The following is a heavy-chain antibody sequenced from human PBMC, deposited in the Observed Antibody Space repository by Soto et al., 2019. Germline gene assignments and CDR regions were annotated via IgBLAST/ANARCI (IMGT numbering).Heavy chain of an antibody. CDR3: ARTTVTASYYYMDV. CDR2: ISTYNGNT. Sequence: QVQLVQSGAEVKQPEASVKVSCKASGYTFTNYGFTWVRQAPGQGLKWLGWISTYNGNTKYAQKVQGRLTMTTDTSTSTANMELTSLRSDDTALYYCARTTVTASYYYMDVWGKGSTVTVSS. D-gene: IGHD4-17*01. CDR1: GYTFTNYG. V-gene: IGHV1-18*01. J-gene: IGHJ6*03.